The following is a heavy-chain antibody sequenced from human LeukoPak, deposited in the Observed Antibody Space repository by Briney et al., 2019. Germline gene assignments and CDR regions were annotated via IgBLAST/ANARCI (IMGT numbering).Heavy chain of an antibody. J-gene: IGHJ4*02. D-gene: IGHD3-10*01. Sequence: ASVTVSCTASGYTFTSYGISWVRQAPGQGLEWMGWISAYNGNTNYAQKLQGRVTMTTDTSTSTAYMELRSLRSDDTAVYYCARDGTYYYGSGSYYNFPPDYWGQGTLVTVSS. CDR2: ISAYNGNT. CDR1: GYTFTSYG. V-gene: IGHV1-18*01. CDR3: ARDGTYYYGSGSYYNFPPDY.